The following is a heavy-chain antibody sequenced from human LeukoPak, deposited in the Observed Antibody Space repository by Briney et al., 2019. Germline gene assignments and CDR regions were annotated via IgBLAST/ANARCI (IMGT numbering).Heavy chain of an antibody. Sequence: ASVKVSCKASGYTFTGYYMHRGRQAPGQRVEWMGLINPNNGGTNYAQKFQGRVTMTRDTSISTAYMELSRLRSDDTAVYYCARDIGYSSSWYGGAYPPYYYMDVWGKGTTVTVSS. CDR2: INPNNGGT. CDR1: GYTFTGYY. J-gene: IGHJ6*03. V-gene: IGHV1-2*02. CDR3: ARDIGYSSSWYGGAYPPYYYMDV. D-gene: IGHD6-13*01.